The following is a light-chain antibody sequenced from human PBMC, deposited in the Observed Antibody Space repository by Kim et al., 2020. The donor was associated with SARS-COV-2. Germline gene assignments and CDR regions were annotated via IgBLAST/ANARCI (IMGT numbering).Light chain of an antibody. CDR1: QGISNS. V-gene: IGKV1-27*01. J-gene: IGKJ1*01. Sequence: ASVGDRVTVTCRASQGISNSLAWYQQKPGKVPKVLIFAASTLLSGVPSRFSGSGSGTDFTLTISSLQPEDVATYYCQKYDAAPWTFGQGNKVEIK. CDR3: QKYDAAPWT. CDR2: AAS.